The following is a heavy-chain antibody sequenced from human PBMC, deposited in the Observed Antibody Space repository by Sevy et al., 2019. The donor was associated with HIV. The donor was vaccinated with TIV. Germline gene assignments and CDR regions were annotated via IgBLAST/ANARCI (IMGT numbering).Heavy chain of an antibody. D-gene: IGHD5-18*01. CDR3: ARHSFKHGYRPHYFDY. J-gene: IGHJ4*02. CDR1: GGSITSKNYF. Sequence: SETLSLTCSVSGGSITSKNYFWAWIRQSPGKGLEWIGSIYHSGSTYHSPSLQSRVGISVATSRRHFSLKLSSVTATDTAVYYCARHSFKHGYRPHYFDYWSQGTLVTVSS. V-gene: IGHV4-39*01. CDR2: IYHSGST.